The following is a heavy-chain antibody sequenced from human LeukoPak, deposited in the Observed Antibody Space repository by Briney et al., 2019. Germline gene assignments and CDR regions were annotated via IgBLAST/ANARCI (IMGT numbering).Heavy chain of an antibody. J-gene: IGHJ4*02. CDR2: IYYSGST. V-gene: IGHV4-39*01. CDR1: GGSISSSSYY. D-gene: IGHD3-16*01. CDR3: GRGGGGGGVDHDY. Sequence: SETLSLTCTVSGGSISSSSYYWGWIRQPPGKGLEWIGSIYYSGSTYYNPSLKSRVTISVDTSKNQFSLKLSSVTAADTAGYYGGRGGGGGGVDHDYGGQGPLVTVSS.